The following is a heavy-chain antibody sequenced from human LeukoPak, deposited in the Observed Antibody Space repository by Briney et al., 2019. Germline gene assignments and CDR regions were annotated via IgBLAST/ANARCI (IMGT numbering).Heavy chain of an antibody. CDR3: ARAPPVVVDPHYYYYGMDV. D-gene: IGHD3-22*01. J-gene: IGHJ6*02. V-gene: IGHV4-59*12. Sequence: SETLSLTCTVSGGSISSYYWSWIRQPPGKGLEWIGYIYYSGSTYYNPSLKSRVTISVDTLKNHFSLKLNSVTAADTAVYYCARAPPVVVDPHYYYYGMDVWGQGTTVTVSS. CDR2: IYYSGST. CDR1: GGSISSYY.